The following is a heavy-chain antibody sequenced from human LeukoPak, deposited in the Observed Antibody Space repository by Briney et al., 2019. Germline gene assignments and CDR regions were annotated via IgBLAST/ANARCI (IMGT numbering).Heavy chain of an antibody. D-gene: IGHD4-23*01. Sequence: PGGSLRLSCTASGFIFSNYGFHWVRQAPGKGLEWVAVIWYDGSKQYYADSVKGRFTISRDSSKNTLYLQVNSLRAEDTAVYYCARDSGHSTRGTSAFDLCGQGTMVTVSS. J-gene: IGHJ3*01. V-gene: IGHV3-33*01. CDR3: ARDSGHSTRGTSAFDL. CDR2: IWYDGSKQ. CDR1: GFIFSNYG.